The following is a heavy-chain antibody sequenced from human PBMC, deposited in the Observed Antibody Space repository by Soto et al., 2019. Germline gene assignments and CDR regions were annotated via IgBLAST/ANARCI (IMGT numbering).Heavy chain of an antibody. Sequence: SETLSLTCAVYGGSFSGYYWSWIRQPPGKGLEWIGEINHSGSTNYNPSLKSQVTISVDTSKNQFSLKLSSVTAADTAVYYCARIPDAFDIWGQGTMVTVSS. V-gene: IGHV4-34*01. J-gene: IGHJ3*02. CDR3: ARIPDAFDI. CDR1: GGSFSGYY. CDR2: INHSGST.